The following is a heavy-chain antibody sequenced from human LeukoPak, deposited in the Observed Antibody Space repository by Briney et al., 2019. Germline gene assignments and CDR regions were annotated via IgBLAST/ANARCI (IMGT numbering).Heavy chain of an antibody. J-gene: IGHJ6*03. Sequence: RSGGSLRLSCAASGFTFHNFGMSWVRQAPGKGLEWVSSLSWNGCDTRYADSAKGRFTIPRDNAKNSLYLHMNSLRAEDTALYYCARRAYPYHYYMDVWGKGTTVTVSS. D-gene: IGHD3-16*01. V-gene: IGHV3-20*04. CDR3: ARRAYPYHYYMDV. CDR2: LSWNGCDT. CDR1: GFTFHNFG.